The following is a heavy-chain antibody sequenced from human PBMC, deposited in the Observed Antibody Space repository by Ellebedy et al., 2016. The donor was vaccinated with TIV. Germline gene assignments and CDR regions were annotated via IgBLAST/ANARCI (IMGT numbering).Heavy chain of an antibody. CDR3: ARRVRDSSSWSEWSWFDP. D-gene: IGHD6-13*01. J-gene: IGHJ5*02. CDR2: IYYSGST. CDR1: GGSISSYY. V-gene: IGHV4-59*01. Sequence: MPSETLSLTCTVSGGSISSYYWSWIRQPPGKGLEWIGYIYYSGSTNYNPSLKSRVTISVDTSKNQFSLKLSSVTAADTAVYYCARRVRDSSSWSEWSWFDPWGQGTLVTVSS.